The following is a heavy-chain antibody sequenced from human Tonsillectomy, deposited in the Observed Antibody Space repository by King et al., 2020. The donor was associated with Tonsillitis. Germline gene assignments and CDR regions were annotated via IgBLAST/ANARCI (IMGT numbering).Heavy chain of an antibody. CDR1: GFTFSDYF. CDR3: ARTGIAATSALFGWFDP. V-gene: IGHV3-11*01. Sequence: QLVQSGGGLVKPGGSLRLSCAASGFTFSDYFMSWIRQAPGKGLEWVSYITSSGGTIYYADSVKGRFTISGDNAKNSRYLQMNSLRAEDTAVYYCARTGIAATSALFGWFDPWGQGTLVTVSS. J-gene: IGHJ5*02. CDR2: ITSSGGTI. D-gene: IGHD6-13*01.